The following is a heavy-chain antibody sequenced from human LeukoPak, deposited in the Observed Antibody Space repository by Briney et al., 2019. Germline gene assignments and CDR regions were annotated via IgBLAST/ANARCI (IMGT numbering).Heavy chain of an antibody. CDR2: IYPGDSDT. Sequence: GESLKISCKGSGYSFTSYWIGWVRQMPGKGLEWMGIIYPGDSDTRYSPSFQGQVTISADKSISTAYLQWSSLKASDTAMYYCARGGVVTTTPRWYYFDYWGQGILVTVPS. V-gene: IGHV5-51*01. J-gene: IGHJ4*02. CDR1: GYSFTSYW. D-gene: IGHD5-12*01. CDR3: ARGGVVTTTPRWYYFDY.